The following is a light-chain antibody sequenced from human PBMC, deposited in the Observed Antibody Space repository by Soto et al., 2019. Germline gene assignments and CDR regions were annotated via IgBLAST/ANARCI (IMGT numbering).Light chain of an antibody. CDR2: GAS. J-gene: IGKJ4*01. Sequence: DIQMTQSPSSLAAAVGDRVTITCRASQGIRDYLVWYQQKPGKPPTALICGASTLRSGVPSRFSGSGSGRTFTLTISSLQPEDVATYYCQRTDRAPLTFGGGTKVDIK. CDR3: QRTDRAPLT. CDR1: QGIRDY. V-gene: IGKV1-27*01.